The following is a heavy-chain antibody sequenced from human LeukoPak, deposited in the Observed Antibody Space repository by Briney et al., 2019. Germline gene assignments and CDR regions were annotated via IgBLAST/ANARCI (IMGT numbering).Heavy chain of an antibody. J-gene: IGHJ4*02. D-gene: IGHD1-26*01. V-gene: IGHV3-30*18. CDR2: ISYDGSNK. Sequence: GGSLRLSCAASGFTFSSYGMRWVRQAPGKGLEWVAVISYDGSNKYYADSVKGRFTISRDNSKNTLYLQMNSLRAEDTAVYYCAKDLSGSHTYWGQGTLVTVSS. CDR3: AKDLSGSHTY. CDR1: GFTFSSYG.